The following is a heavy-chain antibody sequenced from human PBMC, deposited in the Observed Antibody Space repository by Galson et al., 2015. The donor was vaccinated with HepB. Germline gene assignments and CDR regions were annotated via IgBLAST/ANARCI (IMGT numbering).Heavy chain of an antibody. Sequence: CAASGFTFSNYEMDWVRQAPGKGLEWISYISSSSNIIYYADSVKGRFSISRDNAKNSLYLHMNSLRGDDTAVYYCARDRNFHQFDFWGQGTLVTVSS. D-gene: IGHD2/OR15-2a*01. CDR3: ARDRNFHQFDF. CDR1: GFTFSNYE. J-gene: IGHJ4*02. V-gene: IGHV3-48*01. CDR2: ISSSSNII.